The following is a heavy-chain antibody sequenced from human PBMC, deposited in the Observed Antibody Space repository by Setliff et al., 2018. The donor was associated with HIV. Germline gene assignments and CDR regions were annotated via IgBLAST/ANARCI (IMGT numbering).Heavy chain of an antibody. D-gene: IGHD2-15*01. J-gene: IGHJ4*02. Sequence: PGESLKISCKGSGYSFASYWIGGVRQMPGKGLGLMGIIYPGDSDPSYSPSFQGQVTISVDKSINTAYLHWASLKAWDTAMYYCARHSNGVDRSPLDSWGQGTLVTVSS. CDR3: ARHSNGVDRSPLDS. V-gene: IGHV5-51*01. CDR2: IYPGDSDP. CDR1: GYSFASYW.